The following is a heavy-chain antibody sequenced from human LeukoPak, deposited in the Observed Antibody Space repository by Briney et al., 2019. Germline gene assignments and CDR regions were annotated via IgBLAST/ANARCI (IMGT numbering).Heavy chain of an antibody. J-gene: IGHJ4*02. V-gene: IGHV3-21*05. CDR1: GFTFSSYS. D-gene: IGHD1-26*01. CDR3: ARSGSHDY. Sequence: GGSLRLSCAGSGFTFSSYSMNWVRQAPGKGLEWVSYISSSSSYTNYADSVKGRFTISRDNAKNSLYLQMNSLRADDTAVYYCARSGSHDYWGQGTLVTVSS. CDR2: ISSSSSYT.